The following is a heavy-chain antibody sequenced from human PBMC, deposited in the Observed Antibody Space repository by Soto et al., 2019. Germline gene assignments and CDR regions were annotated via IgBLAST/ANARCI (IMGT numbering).Heavy chain of an antibody. CDR2: ISRSGDVI. Sequence: GGSLRLSCAASEFSLSDYEMHWVRQAPGGGLEWLSYISRSGDVIYYADSARGRFAISRDNAKDTLYLQMNSLTVEDTAVYYCAGAAYASLRYSASFYGMDVWGQGATVTVSS. CDR3: AGAAYASLRYSASFYGMDV. V-gene: IGHV3-48*03. CDR1: EFSLSDYE. J-gene: IGHJ6*02. D-gene: IGHD3-16*01.